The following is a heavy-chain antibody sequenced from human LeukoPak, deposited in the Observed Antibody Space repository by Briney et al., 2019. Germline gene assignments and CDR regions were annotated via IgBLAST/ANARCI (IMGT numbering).Heavy chain of an antibody. CDR1: GGSISSSSYY. CDR3: EGDLYLGY. D-gene: IGHD3-3*01. J-gene: IGHJ4*02. CDR2: IYYSGST. Sequence: SETLSLTCTVSGGSISSSSYYWGWIRQPPGKGLEWIGSIYYSGSTYYNPSLKSRVTISVDTSKNQFSLKLSSVTVADTAVYYCEGDLYLGYWGQGTLVTVSS. V-gene: IGHV4-39*01.